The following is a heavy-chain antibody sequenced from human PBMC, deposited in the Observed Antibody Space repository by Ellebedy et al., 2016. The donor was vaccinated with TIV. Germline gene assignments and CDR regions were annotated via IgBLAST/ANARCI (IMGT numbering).Heavy chain of an antibody. CDR2: IYQDGSEK. J-gene: IGHJ5*02. Sequence: GESLKISCVASGFSFRYYWMGWVRQAPGKGLEWVANIYQDGSEKYYVDSVKGRFTISRDNAKNSLFLQMNSLRVEETAVYYCARRGSYGENAVQVNSWFDRWGRGTLVSVSS. D-gene: IGHD3-16*01. CDR1: GFSFRYYW. V-gene: IGHV3-7*01. CDR3: ARRGSYGENAVQVNSWFDR.